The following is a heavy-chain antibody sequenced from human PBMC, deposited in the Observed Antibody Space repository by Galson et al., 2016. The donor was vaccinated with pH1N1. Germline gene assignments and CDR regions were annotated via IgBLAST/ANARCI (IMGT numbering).Heavy chain of an antibody. Sequence: SVKVSCKASGGSFAKYAVSWVRQAPGQGLEWMGRIIPIYGTANYAQKFQGRVTITADEYTTTVYMELNSLISEDTAIYYCARPGRTETTKEGFAWGYGMGVWGQGTTVTVSS. D-gene: IGHD1-1*01. J-gene: IGHJ6*02. V-gene: IGHV1-69*13. CDR3: ARPGRTETTKEGFAWGYGMGV. CDR2: IIPIYGTA. CDR1: GGSFAKYA.